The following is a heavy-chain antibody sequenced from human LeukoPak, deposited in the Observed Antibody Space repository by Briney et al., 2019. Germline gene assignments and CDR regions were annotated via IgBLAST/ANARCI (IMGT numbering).Heavy chain of an antibody. V-gene: IGHV3-23*01. CDR3: AKDRTHRRYYDSTGYYNQYDY. CDR2: ISGNAAAT. D-gene: IGHD3-22*01. CDR1: EFIFSNFA. J-gene: IGHJ4*02. Sequence: GGSLRLSCVASEFIFSNFAMSWVRQAPGKGLEWVSAISGNAAATYYGDSVKGRFTISRDNSRNTLYPQMNSLRAEDTAIYYCAKDRTHRRYYDSTGYYNQYDYWGQGALVTVSS.